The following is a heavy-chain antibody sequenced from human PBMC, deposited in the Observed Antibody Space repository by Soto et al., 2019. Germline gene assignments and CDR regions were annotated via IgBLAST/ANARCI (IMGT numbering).Heavy chain of an antibody. D-gene: IGHD2-21*02. J-gene: IGHJ4*03. CDR2: IDPSDSDT. V-gene: IGHV5-10-1*04. CDR3: ARLDCGGACYFGFDF. CDR1: GYSFTSYW. Sequence: PGESLKISCKGSGYSFTSYWISWVRQKPGKGLEWMGRIDPSDSDTRYSPAIQGQVTNSADKSISTAYLQWSCLKASDTAMYSCARLDCGGACYFGFDFWGQGTMVTVSS.